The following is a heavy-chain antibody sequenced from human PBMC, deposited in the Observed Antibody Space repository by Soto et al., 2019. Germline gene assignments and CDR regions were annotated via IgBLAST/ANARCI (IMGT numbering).Heavy chain of an antibody. CDR2: IYPGDSDT. CDR3: ARHGVGYSGYDVDYYSAMDV. V-gene: IGHV5-51*01. D-gene: IGHD5-12*01. CDR1: GSSFTRYW. Sequence: SLKISCQGSGSSFTRYWIGWVRQIPGKALASLGIIYPGDSDTRYSPSFQGQATISADKSISTAYLQWSSLKASDTAMYYCARHGVGYSGYDVDYYSAMDVWGQEITLTV. J-gene: IGHJ6*02.